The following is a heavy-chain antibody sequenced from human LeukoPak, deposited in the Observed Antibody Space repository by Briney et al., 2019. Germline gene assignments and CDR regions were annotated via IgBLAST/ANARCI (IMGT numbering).Heavy chain of an antibody. Sequence: SETLSLTCTVSGGSISSYYWSWIRQPAGKGLEWIGRIYTSGSTNYNPSLKSRVTISVDTSKNQFSLKLSSVTAADTGVYYCARDSGAVEATGVGFDYWGQGTLVTVSS. CDR2: IYTSGST. CDR3: ARDSGAVEATGVGFDY. CDR1: GGSISSYY. D-gene: IGHD1-26*01. J-gene: IGHJ4*02. V-gene: IGHV4-4*07.